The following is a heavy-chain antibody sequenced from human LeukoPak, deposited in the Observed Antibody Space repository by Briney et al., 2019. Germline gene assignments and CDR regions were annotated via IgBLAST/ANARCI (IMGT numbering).Heavy chain of an antibody. D-gene: IGHD3-9*01. V-gene: IGHV1-18*01. CDR2: VSPYNGNT. CDR3: AKDWHILTGRNCFDP. Sequence: ASVKVSCEASGYTFNNYGISWVRQAPGQGLEWMGWVSPYNGNTNYAQKFRGRVTMSTDTSTGTAYMELRSLRFDDTAIYYCAKDWHILTGRNCFDPWGHGTLVTVSS. J-gene: IGHJ5*02. CDR1: GYTFNNYG.